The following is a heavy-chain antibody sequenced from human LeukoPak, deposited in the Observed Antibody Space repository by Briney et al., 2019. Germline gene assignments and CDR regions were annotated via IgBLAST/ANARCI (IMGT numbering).Heavy chain of an antibody. CDR1: GYTFTSYD. J-gene: IGHJ4*02. V-gene: IGHV1-8*01. CDR3: ARGYSGYSAFDY. D-gene: IGHD5-12*01. Sequence: GASVNVSFKASGYTFTSYDINWVRQATGQGLEWMGWMNPNSGDTGYAQKFQGRVTMTRNTSISTAYMELSSLRSEDTAVYYCARGYSGYSAFDYWGQGTLVTVSS. CDR2: MNPNSGDT.